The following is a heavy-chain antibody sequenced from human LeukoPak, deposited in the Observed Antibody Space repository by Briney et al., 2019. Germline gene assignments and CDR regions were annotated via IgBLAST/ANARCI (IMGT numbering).Heavy chain of an antibody. Sequence: PSETLSLTCAVYGGSFSGYYWSWIRQPPGKGLEWIGEINHSGSTNYNPSLKSRVTISVDTSKNQFSLKLSSVTAADTAVYYCARGPTDYYDSSGNLDYWGQGTPVTVSS. D-gene: IGHD3-22*01. J-gene: IGHJ4*02. CDR1: GGSFSGYY. CDR3: ARGPTDYYDSSGNLDY. V-gene: IGHV4-34*01. CDR2: INHSGST.